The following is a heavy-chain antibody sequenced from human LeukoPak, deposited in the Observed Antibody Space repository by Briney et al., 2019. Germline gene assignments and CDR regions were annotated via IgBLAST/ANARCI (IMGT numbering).Heavy chain of an antibody. CDR2: INHSGST. CDR3: ARGGLRFIYYYMDV. Sequence: SETLSLTCAVYGGSFSGYYWSWIRQPPGKGLEWIGEINHSGSTNYNPSLKSRVTISVDTSKNQFSLKLSSVTAADMAVYYCARGGLRFIYYYMDVWGKGTTVTVSS. CDR1: GGSFSGYY. J-gene: IGHJ6*03. V-gene: IGHV4-34*01. D-gene: IGHD3-3*01.